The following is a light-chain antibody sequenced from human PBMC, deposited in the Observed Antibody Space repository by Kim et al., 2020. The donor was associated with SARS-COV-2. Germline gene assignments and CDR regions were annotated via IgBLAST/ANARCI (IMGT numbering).Light chain of an antibody. CDR2: GNS. CDR3: QSYDSSLSGV. V-gene: IGLV1-40*01. Sequence: VLTQPPSVSGAPGQRVTISCTGSSSNIGAGYDVHWYQQLPGTAPKLLIYGNSNRPSGVPDRFSGSKSGTSASLGITGLQAEDEADYYCQSYDSSLSGVFGGGTQLTVL. J-gene: IGLJ3*02. CDR1: SSNIGAGYD.